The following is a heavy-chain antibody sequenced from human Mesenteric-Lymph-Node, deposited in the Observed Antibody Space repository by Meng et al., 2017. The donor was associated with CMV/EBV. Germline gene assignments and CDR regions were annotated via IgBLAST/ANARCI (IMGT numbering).Heavy chain of an antibody. CDR3: AKDRCGSASCSLGMDV. V-gene: IGHV3-23*01. CDR2: IRGSDGST. CDR1: GFTFSSYA. J-gene: IGHJ6*02. D-gene: IGHD2-2*01. Sequence: GGSLRLSCAASGFTFSSYAMHWVRQAPGKGLEWVSVIRGSDGSTHYADSAKGRFTISRDNSKNTLFLQMNSLRADDTAVYYCAKDRCGSASCSLGMDVWGQGTTVTVSS.